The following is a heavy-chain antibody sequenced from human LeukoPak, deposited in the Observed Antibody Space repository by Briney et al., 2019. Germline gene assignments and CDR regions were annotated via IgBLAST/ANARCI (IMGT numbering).Heavy chain of an antibody. D-gene: IGHD4-17*01. CDR3: ARDGTTVTTYDY. Sequence: NSGGSLRLSCAASGFTFSSYAMSWVRQAPGKGLEWVSSISSSSSYIYYADSVKGRFTISRDNAKNSLYLQMNSLRAEDTAVYYCARDGTTVTTYDYWGQGTLVTVSS. CDR2: ISSSSSYI. J-gene: IGHJ4*02. V-gene: IGHV3-21*01. CDR1: GFTFSSYA.